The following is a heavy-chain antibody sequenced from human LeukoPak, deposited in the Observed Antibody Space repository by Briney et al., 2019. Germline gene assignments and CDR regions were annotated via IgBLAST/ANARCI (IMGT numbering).Heavy chain of an antibody. CDR1: GFSFSSYG. J-gene: IGHJ4*02. CDR2: IWYDGSKK. CDR3: AKDFLYYDSSGYYFPDY. V-gene: IGHV3-33*06. D-gene: IGHD3-22*01. Sequence: GGSLGLSCAASGFSFSSYGMHWVRQAPGKGLEWVAVIWYDGSKKYYADSVKGRFTISRDNSKNTLYLQMNSLRAEDTAVYYCAKDFLYYDSSGYYFPDYWGQGTLVTVSS.